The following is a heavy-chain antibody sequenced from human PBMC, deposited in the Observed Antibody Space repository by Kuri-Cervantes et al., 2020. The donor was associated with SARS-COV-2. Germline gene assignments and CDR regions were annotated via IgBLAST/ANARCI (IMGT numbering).Heavy chain of an antibody. J-gene: IGHJ6*03. CDR3: VKDVVSTFCAWGNCYISSYMDV. Sequence: ASVKVSCKASGYTFIGYYMHWVRQAPGQGLEWMGWINPKSGASSYAQKFQSRVTMTRATSINTVYMELSTLRSDDTAVYFCVKDVVSTFCAWGNCYISSYMDVWGRGTTVTVSS. CDR2: INPKSGAS. D-gene: IGHD2-2*02. CDR1: GYTFIGYY. V-gene: IGHV1-2*02.